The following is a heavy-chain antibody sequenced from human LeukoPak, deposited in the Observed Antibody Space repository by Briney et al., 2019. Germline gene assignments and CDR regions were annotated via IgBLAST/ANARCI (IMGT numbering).Heavy chain of an antibody. V-gene: IGHV3-74*01. J-gene: IGHJ3*01. CDR2: ISFDGSDA. Sequence: GGSLRLSCAASGFTFSGFWMHWVRQAPGKGLVWVSCISFDGSDATYADSVKGRFTISRDNSKNTMYLQMGSLRPEDMGVYYCARAFRPASDPHDFYDFWGRGTTVTVSS. CDR3: ARAFRPASDPHDFYDF. D-gene: IGHD3-3*01. CDR1: GFTFSGFW.